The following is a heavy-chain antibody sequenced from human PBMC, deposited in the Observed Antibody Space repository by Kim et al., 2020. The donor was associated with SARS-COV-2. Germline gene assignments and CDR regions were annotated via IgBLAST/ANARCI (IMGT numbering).Heavy chain of an antibody. Sequence: ASVKVSCKASGYTFTGYYMHWVRQAPGQGLEWMGRINPNSGGTNYAQKFQGRVTMTRDTSISTAYMELSRLRSDDTAVYYCARRDWARGGAAAAYFDYWGQGTLVTVSS. J-gene: IGHJ4*02. CDR2: INPNSGGT. CDR1: GYTFTGYY. CDR3: ARRDWARGGAAAAYFDY. D-gene: IGHD6-13*01. V-gene: IGHV1-2*06.